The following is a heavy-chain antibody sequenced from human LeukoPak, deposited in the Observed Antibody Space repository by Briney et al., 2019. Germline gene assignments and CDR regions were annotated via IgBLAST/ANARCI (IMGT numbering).Heavy chain of an antibody. J-gene: IGHJ4*02. CDR3: ARVGATLVDF. D-gene: IGHD1-26*01. CDR1: AYTSTGYY. CDR2: INPSGGDT. Sequence: ASVKVSCKASAYTSTGYYMHWVRQAPRQGLEWMGVINPSGGDTSYSQKFQGRVAMTRDMSTSTVYMELSSLRSDDTAVYYCARVGATLVDFWGQGTLVTVSS. V-gene: IGHV1-46*01.